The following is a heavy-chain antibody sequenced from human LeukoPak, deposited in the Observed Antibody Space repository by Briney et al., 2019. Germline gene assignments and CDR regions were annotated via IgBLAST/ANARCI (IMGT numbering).Heavy chain of an antibody. CDR2: IYYGGST. CDR3: ARGPNYDFWSGYYSENWFDP. V-gene: IGHV4-30-4*01. CDR1: GGSISSGDYY. D-gene: IGHD3-3*01. Sequence: SETLSLTCTVSGGSISSGDYYWSWIRQPPGKGLEWIGYIYYGGSTYYNPSLKSGVTISVDTAKNQFSLKLSVVTAESEAVYYCARGPNYDFWSGYYSENWFDPWGQGTLVTVSS. J-gene: IGHJ5*02.